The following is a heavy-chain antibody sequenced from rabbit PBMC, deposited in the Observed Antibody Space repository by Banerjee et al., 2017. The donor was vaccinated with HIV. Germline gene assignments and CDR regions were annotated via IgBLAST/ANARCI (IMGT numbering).Heavy chain of an antibody. V-gene: IGHV1S45*01. Sequence: QEQLEESGGGLVQPEGSLALTCKASGFTISSSYDMCWVRQAPGKGLEWIGYIYGGSSGATYYASWAKGRFTISKTSSTTVTLQMTSLTAADTATYFCARRYADNGYAFSLWGQGTLVTVS. CDR3: ARRYADNGYAFSL. CDR1: GFTISSSYD. D-gene: IGHD8-1*01. J-gene: IGHJ4*01. CDR2: IYGGSSGAT.